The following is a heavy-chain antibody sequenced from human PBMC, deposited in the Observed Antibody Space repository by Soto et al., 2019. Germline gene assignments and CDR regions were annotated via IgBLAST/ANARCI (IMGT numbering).Heavy chain of an antibody. CDR1: GFTFSSYS. J-gene: IGHJ4*02. Sequence: PGGSLRLSCAASGFTFSSYSMNWVRQAPGKGLEWVSYISSSSSTTEYAASVKGRFTISRDDSKNSLYLQMNSLKTEDTAVYYCARIYSSTWYGSFFDYCGQGTLVTVSS. D-gene: IGHD6-13*01. CDR2: ISSSSSTT. V-gene: IGHV3-48*01. CDR3: ARIYSSTWYGSFFDY.